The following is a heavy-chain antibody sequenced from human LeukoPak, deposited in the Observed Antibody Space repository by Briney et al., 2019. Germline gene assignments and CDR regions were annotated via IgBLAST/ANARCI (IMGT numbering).Heavy chain of an antibody. CDR2: IYPRDGST. Sequence: ASVKVSCKASGYTFTSNYIHWVRQAPGQGLEWMGMIYPRDGSTSYAQKFQGRVTVTRDTSTSTVHMELSGLRSEGTAIYYCARDQEGFDYWGQGTLVTVSS. CDR1: GYTFTSNY. CDR3: ARDQEGFDY. V-gene: IGHV1-46*01. J-gene: IGHJ4*02.